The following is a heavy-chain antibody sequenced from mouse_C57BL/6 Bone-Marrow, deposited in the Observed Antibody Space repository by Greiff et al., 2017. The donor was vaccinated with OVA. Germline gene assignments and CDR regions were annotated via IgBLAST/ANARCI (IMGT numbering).Heavy chain of an antibody. J-gene: IGHJ4*01. CDR2: IWSGGST. CDR3: ARGYYSNSYYYAMDY. CDR1: GFSLTSYG. D-gene: IGHD2-5*01. V-gene: IGHV2-2*01. Sequence: VQGVESGPGLVQPSQSLSITCTVSGFSLTSYGVHWVRQSPGKGLEWLGVIWSGGSTDYNAAFISRLSISKDNSKSQVFFKMNSLQADDTAIYYCARGYYSNSYYYAMDYWGQGTSVTVSS.